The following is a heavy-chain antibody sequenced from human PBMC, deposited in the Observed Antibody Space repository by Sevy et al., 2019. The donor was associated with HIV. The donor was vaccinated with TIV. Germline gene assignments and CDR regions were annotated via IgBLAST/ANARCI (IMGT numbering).Heavy chain of an antibody. CDR2: IKQDGSEK. V-gene: IGHV3-7*01. Sequence: GGSLRLSCAASGFTFSSYWMSWVRQAPGKGLEWVANIKQDGSEKYYVDSVKGRFTISRDNAKNSLYLQINSMRAEDTAVYYCARGSASPAFSFDYYDSSGYPYYFDYWGQGTLVTVS. J-gene: IGHJ4*02. D-gene: IGHD3-22*01. CDR3: ARGSASPAFSFDYYDSSGYPYYFDY. CDR1: GFTFSSYW.